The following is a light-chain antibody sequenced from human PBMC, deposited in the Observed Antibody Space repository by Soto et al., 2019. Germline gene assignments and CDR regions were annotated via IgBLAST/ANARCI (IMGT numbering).Light chain of an antibody. J-gene: IGKJ1*01. CDR3: QDSSTSPWP. CDR2: ATS. Sequence: TQSPGTLPLSPGERATLSCRAVQSVTSTYMAWYQQKPGQAPRLLIYATSFRATGIPDRFCGSGSGTDFTLTISSLEPEDSAVYYCQDSSTSPWPFGQGTKVEIK. CDR1: QSVTSTY. V-gene: IGKV3-20*01.